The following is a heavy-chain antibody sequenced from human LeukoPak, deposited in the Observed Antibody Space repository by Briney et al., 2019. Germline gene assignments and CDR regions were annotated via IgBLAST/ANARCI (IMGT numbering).Heavy chain of an antibody. J-gene: IGHJ5*02. V-gene: IGHV3-23*01. CDR3: ARDDSGTYYGWFDP. CDR1: GFNFRSYA. D-gene: IGHD3-10*01. Sequence: GGSLRLSCAASGFNFRSYAMSWVRQAPGKGLEWVSTVTGGAVATYYADSVKGRFTISRDNSKNTLYLQMNSLRAEDTAVYYCARDDSGTYYGWFDPWGQGTLVTVSS. CDR2: VTGGAVAT.